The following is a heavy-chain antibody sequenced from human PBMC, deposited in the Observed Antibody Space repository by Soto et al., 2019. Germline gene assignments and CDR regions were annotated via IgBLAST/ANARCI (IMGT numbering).Heavy chain of an antibody. CDR3: ASGLGNKEH. CDR2: MNPNRGNT. V-gene: IGHV1-8*01. CDR1: GYTFTSYD. D-gene: IGHD1-1*01. Sequence: QVQLVQSGAEVKKPGASVKVSCKASGYTFTSYDINWVRQATGQGLEWMGLMNPNRGNTGYAQKFQARVAMTRNTSTTTAYMELSSLRSEDTAIYYCASGLGNKEHWGQGSLVTVSS. J-gene: IGHJ4*02.